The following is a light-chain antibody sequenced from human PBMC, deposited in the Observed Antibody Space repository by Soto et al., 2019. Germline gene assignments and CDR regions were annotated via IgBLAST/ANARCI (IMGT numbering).Light chain of an antibody. V-gene: IGLV2-14*01. CDR2: EVS. Sequence: QSALTQPASVSGSPGQSITISCTGTSSDVGALDYVSWYQHHPGEAPKLLIFEVSNRPSGVSDRFSGSKSGNTASLTISGLQTEDESDYYCSSYTSCSTLLFGGGTKLTVL. CDR1: SSDVGALDY. J-gene: IGLJ2*01. CDR3: SSYTSCSTLL.